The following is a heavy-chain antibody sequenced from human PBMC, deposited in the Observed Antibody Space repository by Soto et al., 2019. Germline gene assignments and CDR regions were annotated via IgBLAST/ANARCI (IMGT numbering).Heavy chain of an antibody. J-gene: IGHJ4*02. CDR1: GFTFSSYA. Sequence: EVQLLESGGGLVQPGGSLRLSCAASGFTFSSYAMSWVRQAPGKGLEWVSAISGSGGSTYYADSVKGRFTISRDNSKNTLDMQMNSLSAEETAVYYGAQAGRGVPPAELDYWGQGTLVTVSS. CDR2: ISGSGGST. D-gene: IGHD2-15*01. V-gene: IGHV3-23*01. CDR3: AQAGRGVPPAELDY.